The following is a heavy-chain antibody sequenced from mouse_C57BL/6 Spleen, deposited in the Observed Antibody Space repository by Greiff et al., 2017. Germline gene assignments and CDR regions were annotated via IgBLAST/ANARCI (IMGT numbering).Heavy chain of an antibody. CDR2: IDPSDSYT. D-gene: IGHD3-2*01. CDR1: GYTFTSYW. CDR3: ARGGQLVGAMDD. V-gene: IGHV1-50*01. J-gene: IGHJ4*01. Sequence: QVQLQQPGAELVKPGASVKLSCKASGYTFTSYWMQWVKQRPGQGLEWIGEIDPSDSYTNYNQKFKGKATLTVDTSSSTAYMQLSSLTSEDSAVYYCARGGQLVGAMDDWGQGTSVTAAS.